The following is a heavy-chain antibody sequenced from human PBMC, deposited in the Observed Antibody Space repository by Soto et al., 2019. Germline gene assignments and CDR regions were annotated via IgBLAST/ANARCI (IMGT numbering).Heavy chain of an antibody. V-gene: IGHV1-3*01. CDR1: GYTFTSYG. CDR3: ARAQGGYSGSYRFDY. Sequence: QVQLVQSGAEVKKPGASVKVSCKASGYTFTSYGMHWVRQAPGQRLEWMGWINAGNGNTKYSQKFQGRVTITRDTSASKVYMERRSPRAEDTDLYYCARAQGGYSGSYRFDYWGQGILVTISS. D-gene: IGHD1-26*01. J-gene: IGHJ4*02. CDR2: INAGNGNT.